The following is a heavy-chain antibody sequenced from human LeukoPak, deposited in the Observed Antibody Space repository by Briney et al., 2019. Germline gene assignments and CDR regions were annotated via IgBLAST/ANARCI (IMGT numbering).Heavy chain of an antibody. CDR1: GLTFSNSW. J-gene: IGHJ4*02. V-gene: IGHV3-33*08. Sequence: TGGSLRLSCEASGLTFSNSWMHWVRQIPGKGLEWVAVIWYDGSNKYYADSVKGRFTISRDNSKNTLYLQMNSLRAEDTAVYYCARDYGIYDFDYWGQGTLVTVSS. D-gene: IGHD5-12*01. CDR3: ARDYGIYDFDY. CDR2: IWYDGSNK.